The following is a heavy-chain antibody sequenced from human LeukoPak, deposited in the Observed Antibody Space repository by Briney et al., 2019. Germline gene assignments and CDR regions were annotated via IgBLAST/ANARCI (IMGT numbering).Heavy chain of an antibody. J-gene: IGHJ4*02. Sequence: GESLKISCKGSGYSFTSYWIGWVRQMPGKGLEWMGIIYPGDSDTRYSPSFQGQVTISADKSISTAYLQWSSLKASDTAMYYCARRRSMVRGVIADYFDYWGQGTLVTVSS. D-gene: IGHD3-10*01. V-gene: IGHV5-51*01. CDR1: GYSFTSYW. CDR3: ARRRSMVRGVIADYFDY. CDR2: IYPGDSDT.